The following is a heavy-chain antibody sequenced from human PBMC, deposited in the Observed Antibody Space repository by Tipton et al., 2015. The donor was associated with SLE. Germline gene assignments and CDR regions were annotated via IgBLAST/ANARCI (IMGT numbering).Heavy chain of an antibody. J-gene: IGHJ4*02. V-gene: IGHV4-39*07. CDR1: GGSISSYY. CDR2: IYYSGST. Sequence: TLSLTCTVSGGSISSYYWGWIRQPPGKGLEWIGSIYYSGSTYYNPSLKSRVTISVDTSKNQFSLKLSSVTAADTAVYYCAREPRSGYHDYWGQGTLVIVSS. D-gene: IGHD3-3*01. CDR3: AREPRSGYHDY.